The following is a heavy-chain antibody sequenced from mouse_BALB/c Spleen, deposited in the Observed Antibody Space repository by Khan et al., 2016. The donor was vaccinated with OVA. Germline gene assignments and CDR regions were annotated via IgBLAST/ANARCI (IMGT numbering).Heavy chain of an antibody. D-gene: IGHD2-13*01. CDR1: GYSITSDYA. CDR3: ARSLYYSDSYAMDY. CDR2: ISSTGST. Sequence: EVQLQESGPGLVKPSQSLSLTCTVTGYSITSDYAWHWIRQFPGNKLEWMGYISSTGSTSYNPSLKSRISITRDTSKNQFFLHLNSVTTEDTATYYCARSLYYSDSYAMDYWGQGTSVTVSS. J-gene: IGHJ4*01. V-gene: IGHV3-2*02.